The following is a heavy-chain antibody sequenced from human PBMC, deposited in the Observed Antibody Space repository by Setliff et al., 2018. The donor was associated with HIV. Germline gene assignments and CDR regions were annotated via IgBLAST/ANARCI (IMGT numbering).Heavy chain of an antibody. V-gene: IGHV4-34*01. CDR2: IHYSGSP. Sequence: KPSETLSLTCAVYGGSFSDYYWSWIRQPPGKGLEWIGSIHYSGSPFYSPSLKSPVTISVDTSKNQFSLKLSSVTAADTAVYYCARIPAIATRGANYFDYWGQGTLVTVSS. J-gene: IGHJ4*02. CDR3: ARIPAIATRGANYFDY. D-gene: IGHD6-6*01. CDR1: GGSFSDYY.